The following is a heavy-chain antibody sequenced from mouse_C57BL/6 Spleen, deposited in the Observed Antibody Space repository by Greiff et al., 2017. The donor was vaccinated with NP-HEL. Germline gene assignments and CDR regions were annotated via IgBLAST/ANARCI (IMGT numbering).Heavy chain of an antibody. CDR2: ISSGSSTI. CDR1: GFTFSDYG. V-gene: IGHV5-17*01. D-gene: IGHD3-3*01. J-gene: IGHJ3*01. Sequence: EVKVIESGGGLVKPGGSLKLSCAASGFTFSDYGMHWVRQAPEKGLEWVAYISSGSSTIYYADTVKGRFTISRDNAKNTLFLQMTSLRSEDTAMYYCELGAYWGQGTLVTVSA. CDR3: ELGAY.